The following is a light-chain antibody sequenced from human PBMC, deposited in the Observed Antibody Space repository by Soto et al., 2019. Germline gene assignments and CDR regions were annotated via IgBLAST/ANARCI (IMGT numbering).Light chain of an antibody. Sequence: EIVMTQSPATLSVSPGERATLSCRAGQGVTTNFAWYQQKSGQSPRLLIYDVSIRATGVPARFSATGSETDFTLTISGLQSEDSAGYFCQQYNNWPFSFGQGTRVEIK. V-gene: IGKV3-15*01. CDR2: DVS. CDR1: QGVTTN. J-gene: IGKJ5*01. CDR3: QQYNNWPFS.